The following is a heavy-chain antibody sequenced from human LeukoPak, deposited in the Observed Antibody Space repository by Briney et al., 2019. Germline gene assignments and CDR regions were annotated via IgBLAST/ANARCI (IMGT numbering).Heavy chain of an antibody. Sequence: GASVKVSCKASGYTFTGYYMHLVRQAPGQGLEWMGWINPNSGGTNYAQKFQGRVTMTRDTSISTAYMELSRLRSDDTAVYYCARLAVAGTRGWFDPWGQGTLVTVSS. V-gene: IGHV1-2*02. CDR3: ARLAVAGTRGWFDP. CDR1: GYTFTGYY. CDR2: INPNSGGT. D-gene: IGHD6-19*01. J-gene: IGHJ5*02.